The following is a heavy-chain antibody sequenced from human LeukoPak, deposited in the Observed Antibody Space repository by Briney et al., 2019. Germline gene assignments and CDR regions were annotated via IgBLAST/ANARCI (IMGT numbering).Heavy chain of an antibody. Sequence: GGSLRLSCAASGFTFDDYAMHWVRQAPGKGLEWVSGTSWNSGSIGYADSVKGRFTISRDNAKNSLYLQMNSLRAEDMALYYCAKDSEQQLGSGWFDPWGQGTLVTVSA. V-gene: IGHV3-9*03. CDR3: AKDSEQQLGSGWFDP. CDR2: TSWNSGSI. D-gene: IGHD6-13*01. CDR1: GFTFDDYA. J-gene: IGHJ5*02.